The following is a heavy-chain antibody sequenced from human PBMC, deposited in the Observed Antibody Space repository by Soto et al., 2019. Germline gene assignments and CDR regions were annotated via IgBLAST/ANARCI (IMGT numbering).Heavy chain of an antibody. CDR1: GFTVSSKY. D-gene: IGHD2-21*01. CDR2: IYTGGST. J-gene: IGHJ2*01. V-gene: IGHV3-66*04. Sequence: EVQLVESGGGLVQPGGSLRLSCAASGFTVSSKYMSWVRQAPGQGLEWVSVIYTGGSTYYAESVKGRFTISRDISKNTRYLQMNSLRAEDTAIYYCARPVAGWYFDLWGRGTLVTVSS. CDR3: ARPVAGWYFDL.